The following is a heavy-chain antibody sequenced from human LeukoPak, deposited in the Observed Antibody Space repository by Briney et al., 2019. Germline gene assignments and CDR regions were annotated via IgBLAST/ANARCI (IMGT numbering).Heavy chain of an antibody. D-gene: IGHD2-15*01. CDR1: GFTFSDYY. V-gene: IGHV3-11*01. Sequence: PGGSLRLSCAASGFTFSDYYMSWIRQAPGKGLEWASYISSSGSTIYYADSVKGRFTISRDNAKNSLYLQMNSLRAEDTAVYYCARYCSGGSCYYYYYGMDVWGQGTTVTVSS. CDR2: ISSSGSTI. J-gene: IGHJ6*02. CDR3: ARYCSGGSCYYYYYGMDV.